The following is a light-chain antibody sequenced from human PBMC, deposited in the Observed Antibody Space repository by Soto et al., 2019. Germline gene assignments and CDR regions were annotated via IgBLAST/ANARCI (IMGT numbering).Light chain of an antibody. J-gene: IGKJ3*01. Sequence: EIVLTQSPGTLSLSPGERATLSCRASHSFSSSYLAWYQQKPGKAPRLLIYGASSRATGIPDRFSGSGSGTDFNLTISSLEPDDFAVYYCQHYGSALFTFGPGTKVDVK. CDR1: HSFSSSY. V-gene: IGKV3-20*01. CDR3: QHYGSALFT. CDR2: GAS.